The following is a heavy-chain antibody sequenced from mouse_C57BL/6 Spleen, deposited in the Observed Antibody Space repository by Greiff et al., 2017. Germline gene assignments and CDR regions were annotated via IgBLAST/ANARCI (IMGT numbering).Heavy chain of an antibody. V-gene: IGHV5-9*01. CDR2: ISGGGGNT. J-gene: IGHJ4*01. D-gene: IGHD2-3*01. CDR3: ARFDCYYGAMDY. CDR1: GFTFSSYT. Sequence: EVQGVESGGGLVKPGGSLKLSCAASGFTFSSYTMSWVRQTPGKRLEWVATISGGGGNTYYPDSVTGRFTSSRDNAKNTLYLQMSSLRSEDTALYYCARFDCYYGAMDYWGQGTSVTVSS.